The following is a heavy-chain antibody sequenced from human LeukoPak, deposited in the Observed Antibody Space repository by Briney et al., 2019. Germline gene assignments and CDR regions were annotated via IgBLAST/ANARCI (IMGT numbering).Heavy chain of an antibody. CDR3: ARVPKFSAIFG. CDR1: GFRFSDFS. CDR2: ISSSGSPI. Sequence: GGSLRLSCAASGFRFSDFSMNWVRQAPGKGLKWISYISSSGSPIYYADSVKGRFTIAGDNAKNSLFLQMNSLRAEDTAVYYCARVPKFSAIFGWGQGTTVTVSS. V-gene: IGHV3-48*01. D-gene: IGHD3-3*01. J-gene: IGHJ6*02.